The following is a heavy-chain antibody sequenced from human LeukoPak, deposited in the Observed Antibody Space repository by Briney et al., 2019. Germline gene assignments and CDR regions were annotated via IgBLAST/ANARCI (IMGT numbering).Heavy chain of an antibody. Sequence: SETLSLTCTVSGGSISSSSYYWSWIRQPPGKGLEWIGEINHSGSTNYNSSLKSRVTISVDTSKNQFSLKLSSVTAADTAVYYCARGRYISRYWGQGTLVTVSS. CDR1: GGSISSSSYY. CDR2: INHSGST. D-gene: IGHD2-2*02. V-gene: IGHV4-39*07. CDR3: ARGRYISRY. J-gene: IGHJ4*02.